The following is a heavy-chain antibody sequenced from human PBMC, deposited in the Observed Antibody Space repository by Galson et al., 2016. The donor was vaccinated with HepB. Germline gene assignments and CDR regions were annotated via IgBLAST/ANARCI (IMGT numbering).Heavy chain of an antibody. D-gene: IGHD6-25*01. V-gene: IGHV5-51*01. CDR3: VRRGTSSGGYYYYGLDV. CDR1: GYTFSHYW. CDR2: IYPDDSNV. Sequence: QSGAEVKKPGESLQISCKASGYTFSHYWIAWVRQMPGKGLEWMGNIYPDDSNVRYSPSLEGHVTISAARSSDTAYLQWNSLRASDPAIYFCVRRGTSSGGYYYYGLDVWGQGTAVTVSS. J-gene: IGHJ6*02.